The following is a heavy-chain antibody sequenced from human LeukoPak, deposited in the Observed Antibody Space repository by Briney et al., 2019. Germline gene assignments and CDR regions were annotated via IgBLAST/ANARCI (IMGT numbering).Heavy chain of an antibody. Sequence: GASVKVSCKASGYTFTSYGISWVRQAPGQGLEWMGWISAYNGNTNYAQKLQGRVTMTTDPSTSTAYMELRSLRSDDTAVYYCARVRDLLYSSSWPYDYWGQGTLVTVSS. CDR1: GYTFTSYG. CDR3: ARVRDLLYSSSWPYDY. D-gene: IGHD6-13*01. CDR2: ISAYNGNT. J-gene: IGHJ4*02. V-gene: IGHV1-18*01.